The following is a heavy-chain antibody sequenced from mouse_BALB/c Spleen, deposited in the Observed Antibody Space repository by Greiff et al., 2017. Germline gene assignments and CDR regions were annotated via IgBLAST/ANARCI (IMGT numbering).Heavy chain of an antibody. D-gene: IGHD2-1*01. CDR1: RFTFSSFG. V-gene: IGHV5-17*02. CDR2: ISSGSSTI. Sequence: DVKLVESGGGLVQPGGSRKLSCAASRFTFSSFGMHWVRQAPEKGLEWVAYISSGSSTIYYADTVKGRFTISRDNPKNTLFLQMTSLRSEDTAMYYCARCNYPYAMDYWGQGTSVTVSS. J-gene: IGHJ4*01. CDR3: ARCNYPYAMDY.